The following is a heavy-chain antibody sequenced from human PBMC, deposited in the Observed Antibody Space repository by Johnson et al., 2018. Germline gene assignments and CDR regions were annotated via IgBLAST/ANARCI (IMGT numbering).Heavy chain of an antibody. CDR2: INDDATYT. CDR1: GFTFRSHW. Sequence: VQLQESGGDLVQPGGSLRLSCVGSGFTFRSHWMHWVRQAPGKGLVWVTRINDDATYTCYADSVRGRSTISRDDAKNTLYLEMNSLRVEDTAIYYCSRGTRDWPGMDYWGQGTLVTVNS. J-gene: IGHJ4*02. V-gene: IGHV3-74*01. D-gene: IGHD2-2*01. CDR3: SRGTRDWPGMDY.